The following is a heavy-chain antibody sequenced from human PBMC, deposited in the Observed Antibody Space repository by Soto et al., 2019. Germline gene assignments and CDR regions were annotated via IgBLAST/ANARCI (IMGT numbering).Heavy chain of an antibody. V-gene: IGHV4-61*01. J-gene: IGHJ5*02. CDR1: VFSVISFIYY. CDR2: IYYSGST. D-gene: IGHD3-3*01. Sequence: SETLSLTCTFSVFSVISFIYYWSWIRQPPWKGLEWIGYIYYSGSTNYNPSLKSRVTISVDTSKNQFSLKLSSVTAADTAVYYCARGRYDFWSDNINRTKWLEQWGQGTMVTVSS. CDR3: ARGRYDFWSDNINRTKWLEQ.